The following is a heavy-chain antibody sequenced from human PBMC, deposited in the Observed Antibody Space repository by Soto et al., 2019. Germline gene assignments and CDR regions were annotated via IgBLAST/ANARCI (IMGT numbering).Heavy chain of an antibody. J-gene: IGHJ4*02. Sequence: PSETLSLTCTVSGASMSSGGYYWTWIRQSPGKGLEWIGYIYYSGSTYYNPSLESRVAISLDTSRSQFSLTLHSVTAADTAIYYCASNQDFYDSSGYYYWGQGTLVTVSS. V-gene: IGHV4-31*03. D-gene: IGHD3-22*01. CDR3: ASNQDFYDSSGYYY. CDR2: IYYSGST. CDR1: GASMSSGGYY.